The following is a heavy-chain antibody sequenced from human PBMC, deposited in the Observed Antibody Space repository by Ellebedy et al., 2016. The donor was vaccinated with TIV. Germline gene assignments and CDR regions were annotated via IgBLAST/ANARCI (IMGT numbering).Heavy chain of an antibody. Sequence: GGSLRLSCAASGFTFSDYYMSWIRQAPGKGLEWVSYISSSGSTIYYAYSVKGRFTISRENAKNSLYLQINSMRAEDTAVYYCEKGYDYVWGSYRSYAFDIWGQGTMVTVSS. CDR1: GFTFSDYY. CDR2: ISSSGSTI. D-gene: IGHD3-16*02. J-gene: IGHJ3*02. CDR3: EKGYDYVWGSYRSYAFDI. V-gene: IGHV3-11*01.